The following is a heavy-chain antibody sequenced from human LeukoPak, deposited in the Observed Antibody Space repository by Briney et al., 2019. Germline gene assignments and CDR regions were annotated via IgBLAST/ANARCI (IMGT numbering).Heavy chain of an antibody. Sequence: ASVKVSCKASGYTFTSYDINWVRQATGQGLEWMGWMNPNSGNTGYAQKFQGRVTMTRNTSVSTAYMELRSLRSDDTAVYYCARDRVYYYDSSGYCDYWGQGTLVTVSS. CDR2: MNPNSGNT. CDR1: GYTFTSYD. D-gene: IGHD3-22*01. V-gene: IGHV1-8*01. CDR3: ARDRVYYYDSSGYCDY. J-gene: IGHJ4*02.